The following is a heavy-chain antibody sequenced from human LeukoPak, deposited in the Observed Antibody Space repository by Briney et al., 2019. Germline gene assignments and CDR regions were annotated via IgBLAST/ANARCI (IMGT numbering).Heavy chain of an antibody. J-gene: IGHJ6*03. Sequence: SETLSLTCTVSGYSISSGYYWGWIRQPPGKGLEWIGSIYHSGSTYYNPSLKSRVTISVDTSKNQFSLKLSSVTAADTAVYYCARARNPKYYYYYMDVWGKGTTVTVSS. CDR3: ARARNPKYYYYYMDV. V-gene: IGHV4-38-2*02. CDR2: IYHSGST. CDR1: GYSISSGYY.